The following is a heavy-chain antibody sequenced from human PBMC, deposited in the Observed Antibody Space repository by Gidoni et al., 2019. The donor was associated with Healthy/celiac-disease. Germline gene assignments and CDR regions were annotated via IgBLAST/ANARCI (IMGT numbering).Heavy chain of an antibody. V-gene: IGHV3-33*01. CDR2: IWYDGSNK. CDR3: ARGSREGLQWEKSDY. CDR1: GFTFSSYG. J-gene: IGHJ4*02. D-gene: IGHD1-26*01. Sequence: QVQLVESGGGVVQPGRSLRLSCAASGFTFSSYGMPWVRQAPGQGLGWVAVIWYDGSNKYYADSVKGRFTISRDNSKNTLYLQMNSLRAEDTAVYYCARGSREGLQWEKSDYWGQGTLVTVSS.